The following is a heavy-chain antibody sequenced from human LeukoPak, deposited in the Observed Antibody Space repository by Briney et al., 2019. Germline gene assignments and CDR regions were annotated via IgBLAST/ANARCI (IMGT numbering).Heavy chain of an antibody. D-gene: IGHD3-16*01. CDR1: GFTFSSYA. Sequence: GGSLRLSCAASGFTFSSYAMHWVRQAPGKGLERVAVISYDGSNKYYADSVKGRFTISRDNSKNTLYLQMNSLRAEDTAVYYCARVVGQYVARYFDYWGQGTLVTVSS. CDR2: ISYDGSNK. CDR3: ARVVGQYVARYFDY. J-gene: IGHJ4*02. V-gene: IGHV3-30-3*01.